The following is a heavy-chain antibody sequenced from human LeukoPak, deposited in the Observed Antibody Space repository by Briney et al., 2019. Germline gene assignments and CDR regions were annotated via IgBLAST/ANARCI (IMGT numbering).Heavy chain of an antibody. V-gene: IGHV4-4*07. CDR1: GGSISSYY. J-gene: IGHJ3*02. Sequence: SETLSLTCTVSGGSISSYYWSWIRQPAGKGLEWIGRIYTSGSTNYNPSLKSRVTMSVDTSKNQFSLKLSSVTAADTAVYYCARVGYYDSSGYSASVDIWGQGTMVTVSS. D-gene: IGHD3-22*01. CDR3: ARVGYYDSSGYSASVDI. CDR2: IYTSGST.